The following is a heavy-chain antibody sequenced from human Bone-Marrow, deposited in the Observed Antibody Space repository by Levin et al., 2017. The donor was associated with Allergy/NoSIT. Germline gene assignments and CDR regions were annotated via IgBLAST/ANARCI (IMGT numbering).Heavy chain of an antibody. CDR1: GFTFGSYW. D-gene: IGHD6-13*01. J-gene: IGHJ4*02. Sequence: TGGSLRLSCAASGFTFGSYWMSWVRQAPGKGLEWVATIKKDESEKYYVNSVKGRFTISRDNAKNSLFLQMNSLRADDTALYYCARGLFYSNPFDCWGQGTLVTVSS. CDR2: IKKDESEK. V-gene: IGHV3-7*01. CDR3: ARGLFYSNPFDC.